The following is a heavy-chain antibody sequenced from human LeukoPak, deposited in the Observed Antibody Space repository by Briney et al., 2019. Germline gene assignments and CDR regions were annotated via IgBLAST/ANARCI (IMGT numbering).Heavy chain of an antibody. CDR3: ARQFITGAVAGVDY. CDR1: GGSFSGYY. V-gene: IGHV4-34*01. D-gene: IGHD6-19*01. Sequence: PSETLSLTCAVYGGSFSGYYWSWIRQPPGKGLEWIGEINHSGSTNYNPSLESRVTISVDTSKNQFSLKLSSVTAADTAVYYCARQFITGAVAGVDYWGQGTLVTVSS. CDR2: INHSGST. J-gene: IGHJ4*02.